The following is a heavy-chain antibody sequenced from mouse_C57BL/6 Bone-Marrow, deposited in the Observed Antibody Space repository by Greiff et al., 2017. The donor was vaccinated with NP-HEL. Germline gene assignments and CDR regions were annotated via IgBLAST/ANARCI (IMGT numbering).Heavy chain of an antibody. CDR3: ARLGITTGYYYAMDY. V-gene: IGHV5-6*02. D-gene: IGHD2-4*01. Sequence: DVKLVESGGDLVKPGGSLKLSCAASGFTFSSYGMSWVRQTPDKRLEWVATISSGGSYTYYPDSVKGRFTISRDNAKNTLYLQMSSLKSVDTAMYYCARLGITTGYYYAMDYWGQGTSVTVSS. J-gene: IGHJ4*01. CDR1: GFTFSSYG. CDR2: ISSGGSYT.